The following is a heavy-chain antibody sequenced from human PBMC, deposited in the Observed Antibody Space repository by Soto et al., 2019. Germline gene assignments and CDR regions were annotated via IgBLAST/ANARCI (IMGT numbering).Heavy chain of an antibody. J-gene: IGHJ6*02. V-gene: IGHV1-69*13. CDR1: GGTFSSYA. D-gene: IGHD3-22*01. Sequence: ASVKVSCKASGGTFSSYAISWVRQAPGQGLEWMGGIIPIFGTANYAQKFQGRVTITADESTSTAYMELSSLRSEDTAVYYCARGELVRVHGSSGYFYGMDVWGQGTTVTVYS. CDR2: IIPIFGTA. CDR3: ARGELVRVHGSSGYFYGMDV.